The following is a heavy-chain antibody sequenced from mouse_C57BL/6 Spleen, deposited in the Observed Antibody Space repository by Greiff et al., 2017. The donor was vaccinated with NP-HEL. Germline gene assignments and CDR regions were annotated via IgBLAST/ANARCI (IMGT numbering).Heavy chain of an antibody. CDR3: ARSHSNYGYYFDY. J-gene: IGHJ2*01. V-gene: IGHV7-3*01. D-gene: IGHD2-5*01. Sequence: EVQRVESGGGLVQPGGSLSLSCAASGFTFTDYYMSWVRQPPGKALEWLGFIRNKANGYTTEYSASVKGRFTISRDNSQSILYLQMNALRAEDSATYYCARSHSNYGYYFDYWGQGTTLTVSS. CDR1: GFTFTDYY. CDR2: IRNKANGYTT.